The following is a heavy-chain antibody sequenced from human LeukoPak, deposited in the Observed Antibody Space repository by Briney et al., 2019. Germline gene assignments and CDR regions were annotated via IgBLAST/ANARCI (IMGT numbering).Heavy chain of an antibody. CDR2: TKPDGSDT. CDR1: GFALRGYW. CDR3: ARGSDGWFAFDY. D-gene: IGHD6-19*01. J-gene: IGHJ4*02. V-gene: IGHV3-7*02. Sequence: PGGSLRLSCAASGFALRGYWMSWVRQTPGKGLEWVANTKPDGSDTYYVDFVKGRFTISRDNSKHTLYLQMNSLRAEDTAVYYCARGSDGWFAFDYWGQGILVTVSS.